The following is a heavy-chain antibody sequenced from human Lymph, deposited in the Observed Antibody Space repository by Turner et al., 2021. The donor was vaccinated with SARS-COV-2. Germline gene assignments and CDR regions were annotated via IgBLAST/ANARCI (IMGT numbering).Heavy chain of an antibody. V-gene: IGHV1-2*02. CDR2: INPNSGGT. Sequence: QVQLVQSGAEVTNPVASVKVSCKASGYTFTGYYMHWVRQAPGQGLEWMGWINPNSGGTYYAQKFQGRVTMTRDTSISTAYMELSRLRSDDTAVYYCARDSSSGWQFDYWGQGTLVTVSS. J-gene: IGHJ4*02. CDR1: GYTFTGYY. CDR3: ARDSSSGWQFDY. D-gene: IGHD6-19*01.